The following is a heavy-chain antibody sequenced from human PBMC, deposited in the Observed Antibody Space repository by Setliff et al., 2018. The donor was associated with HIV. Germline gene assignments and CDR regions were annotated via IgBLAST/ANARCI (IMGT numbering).Heavy chain of an antibody. V-gene: IGHV3-23*01. D-gene: IGHD6-13*01. CDR2: IRDNGVSP. J-gene: IGHJ4*02. Sequence: GGSLRLSCAASGFIFSNYGMTWVRQAPGKGLEWVSGIRDNGVSPYYADSVTGRFTISRDNTKNTLYLQMSSLRVDDTAVYYCARISSAWYLVDYWGQGTLVTVSS. CDR3: ARISSAWYLVDY. CDR1: GFIFSNYG.